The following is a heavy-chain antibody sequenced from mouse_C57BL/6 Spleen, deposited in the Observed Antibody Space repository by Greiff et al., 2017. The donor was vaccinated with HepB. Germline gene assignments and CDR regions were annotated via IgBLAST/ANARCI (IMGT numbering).Heavy chain of an antibody. CDR2: IYPGDGDT. CDR1: GYAFSSYW. J-gene: IGHJ2*01. Sequence: VMLVESGAELVKPGASVKISCKASGYAFSSYWMNWVKQRPGKGLEWIGQIYPGDGDTNYNGKFKGKATLTADKASSTADMQLSSLTSEDSAVYFCARGGYGNYVFGFDYWGQGTTLTVSS. D-gene: IGHD2-1*01. CDR3: ARGGYGNYVFGFDY. V-gene: IGHV1-80*01.